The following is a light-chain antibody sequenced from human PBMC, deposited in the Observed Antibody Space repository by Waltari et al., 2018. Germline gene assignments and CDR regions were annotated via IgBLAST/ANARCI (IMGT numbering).Light chain of an antibody. J-gene: IGKJ1*01. Sequence: DIVMTQSPLSLSVTPGEPASISCRSSQSLLHSSGNTFLDWYLQKPGQSPQLLIYLVSNRASGVPDRFNGSGSGTDFTLKISRVEAEDVGVYFCMQARQTPWTFGQGTKVEIK. CDR1: QSLLHSSGNTF. CDR2: LVS. V-gene: IGKV2-28*01. CDR3: MQARQTPWT.